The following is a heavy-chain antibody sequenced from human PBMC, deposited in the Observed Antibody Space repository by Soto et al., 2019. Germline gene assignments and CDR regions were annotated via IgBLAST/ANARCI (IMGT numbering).Heavy chain of an antibody. CDR2: TYYRSKWYY. CDR3: ARGEQYSGRIFDY. Sequence: PSQTLSLTRAITGDSVSSNSAGWSWVRQSPSRGLEWLGRTYYRSKWYYEYAVSVRGRITINPDTSKNQYSLQLNPVTPEDTAVYFCARGEQYSGRIFDYWGQGTLVTVS. D-gene: IGHD1-26*01. V-gene: IGHV6-1*01. CDR1: GDSVSSNSAG. J-gene: IGHJ4*01.